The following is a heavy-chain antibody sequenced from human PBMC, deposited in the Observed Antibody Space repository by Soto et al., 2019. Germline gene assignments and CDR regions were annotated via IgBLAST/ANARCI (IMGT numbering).Heavy chain of an antibody. V-gene: IGHV4-34*01. Sequence: TLETLSLTCAVYGGSFSGYYWSWIRQPPGKGLEWIGDINHSGSTNYNPSLKSRVTISVDTSKNQFSLKLSSVTAADTAVYYCARGTTNAAFDIWGQGTMVTVSS. CDR1: GGSFSGYY. CDR3: ARGTTNAAFDI. CDR2: INHSGST. J-gene: IGHJ3*02. D-gene: IGHD4-17*01.